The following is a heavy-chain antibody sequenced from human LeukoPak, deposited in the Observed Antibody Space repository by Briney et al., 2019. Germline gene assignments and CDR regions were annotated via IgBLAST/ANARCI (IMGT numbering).Heavy chain of an antibody. CDR2: IYYSGST. CDR1: GGSISSSSYY. D-gene: IGHD3-10*01. CDR3: ARGYYYGSGSYYTPFGY. Sequence: SETLSLTCTVSGGSISSSSYYWGWIRQPPGKGLEWIGSIYYSGSTYCNPSLKSRVTISVDTSKNQFSLKLSSVTAADTAVYYCARGYYYGSGSYYTPFGYWGQGTLVTVSS. V-gene: IGHV4-39*01. J-gene: IGHJ4*02.